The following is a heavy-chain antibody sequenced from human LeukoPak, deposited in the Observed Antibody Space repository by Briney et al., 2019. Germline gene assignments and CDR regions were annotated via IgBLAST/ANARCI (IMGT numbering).Heavy chain of an antibody. D-gene: IGHD1-26*01. CDR2: ISAYNGNT. CDR1: GYTFTSYG. V-gene: IGHV1-18*01. Sequence: ASVKVSCKASGYTFTSYGISWVRQAPGQGLEWMGWISAYNGNTNYAQKLQGRVTMTTDTSTSSAYMELRSLRSDDTAVYYCARVELGYYYMDVWGKGTTVTVSS. CDR3: ARVELGYYYMDV. J-gene: IGHJ6*03.